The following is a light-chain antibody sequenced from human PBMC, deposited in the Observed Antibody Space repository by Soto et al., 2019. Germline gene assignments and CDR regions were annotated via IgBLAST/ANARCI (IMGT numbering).Light chain of an antibody. J-gene: IGLJ2*01. V-gene: IGLV1-51*01. Sequence: QSVLTQPPSVSAAPGQKVTISCSRSSSNIGNNYVSWYQQLPGTAPKLLIYDNNQRPSGIPDRFSGSKSGTSATLGITGLQTGDEADYYCGTWDSRLSAVVFGGGTKLTVL. CDR2: DNN. CDR1: SSNIGNNY. CDR3: GTWDSRLSAVV.